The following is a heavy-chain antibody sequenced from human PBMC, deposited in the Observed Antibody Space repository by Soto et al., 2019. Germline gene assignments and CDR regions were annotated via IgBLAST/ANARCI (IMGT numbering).Heavy chain of an antibody. CDR2: MNPHSGST. CDR3: ARGDGTYCSGGTCYQT. Sequence: QVQLVQSGAEVKKPGASVKVSCKASGYTFTSYDINWVRQATGHGLEWMGWMNPHSGSTGYAQKFQGRVTMTRNTSINTAYMELSSLRFEDTAVYYCARGDGTYCSGGTCYQTWGQGTLVTVSS. CDR1: GYTFTSYD. D-gene: IGHD2-15*01. V-gene: IGHV1-8*01. J-gene: IGHJ5*02.